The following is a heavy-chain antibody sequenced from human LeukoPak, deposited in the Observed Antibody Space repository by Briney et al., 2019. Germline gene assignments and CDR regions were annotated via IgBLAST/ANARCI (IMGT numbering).Heavy chain of an antibody. CDR2: VYYTGST. V-gene: IGHV4-39*01. D-gene: IGHD2-2*01. CDR1: GGSPNSYSHK. Sequence: LETLSLTRSVSGGSPNSYSHKWGWIRQPPGKGLEWVGSVYYTGSTTYNPSLSSRVGRSRDTSKSQFSLKLTFVPAADTAVYYCARKRGGTYIVVVPAAPGAYMDVWGKGTTVTVSS. J-gene: IGHJ6*03. CDR3: ARKRGGTYIVVVPAAPGAYMDV.